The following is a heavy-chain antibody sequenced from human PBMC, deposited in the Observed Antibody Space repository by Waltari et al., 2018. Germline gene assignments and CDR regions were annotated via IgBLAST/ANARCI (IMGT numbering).Heavy chain of an antibody. CDR1: GYTFTGYY. J-gene: IGHJ4*02. D-gene: IGHD1-20*01. Sequence: QVPLVQSGAEVKKPGASVKVSCKASGYTFTGYYMHWVRQAPGQGLEWMRWIKPNRGGTNYAQKFQGRVTNTRDTSISTAYMEMGRLRSDDTAVYYCARDMITGTNETDDWGQGTLVTVSS. V-gene: IGHV1-2*02. CDR3: ARDMITGTNETDD. CDR2: IKPNRGGT.